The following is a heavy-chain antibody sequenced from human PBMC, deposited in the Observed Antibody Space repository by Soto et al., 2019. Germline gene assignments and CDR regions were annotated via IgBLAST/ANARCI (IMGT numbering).Heavy chain of an antibody. CDR3: ARAPLTDSSSWYQGWFDP. CDR2: ISSSSSTI. Sequence: EVQLVESGGGLVQPGGSLRLSCAASGFTFSSYSMNWVRQAPGKGLEWVSYISSSSSTIYYADSVKGRFTISRDNAKNSLHLQMNSLRAKDTAVYYCARAPLTDSSSWYQGWFDPWGQGTLVTVSS. D-gene: IGHD6-13*01. V-gene: IGHV3-48*01. CDR1: GFTFSSYS. J-gene: IGHJ5*02.